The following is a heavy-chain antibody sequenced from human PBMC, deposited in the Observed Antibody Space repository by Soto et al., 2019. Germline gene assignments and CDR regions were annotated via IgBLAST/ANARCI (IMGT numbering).Heavy chain of an antibody. CDR2: IYYSGST. D-gene: IGHD1-26*01. CDR1: GGSISSYY. CDR3: ARMGVVGATTFDY. V-gene: IGHV4-59*01. Sequence: PSETLSLTCTVSGGSISSYYWSWIRQPPGKGLEWIGYIYYSGSTNYNPSLKSRVTISVDTSKNQFSLKLSSVTAADTALYYCARMGVVGATTFDYWGQGTQVTVSS. J-gene: IGHJ4*02.